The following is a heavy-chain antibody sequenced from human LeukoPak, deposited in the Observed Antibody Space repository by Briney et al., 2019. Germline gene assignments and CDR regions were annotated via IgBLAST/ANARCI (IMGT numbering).Heavy chain of an antibody. Sequence: PSETLSLTCTVSGGSISSYYWSWIRQPPGKGLEWIGYIYYSGSTNYNPSLKSRVTISVDTSKNQFSLKLSSVTAADTAVYYCARLRTGEAGFDNWGQGTLVTVSS. CDR1: GGSISSYY. V-gene: IGHV4-59*01. J-gene: IGHJ4*02. D-gene: IGHD7-27*01. CDR2: IYYSGST. CDR3: ARLRTGEAGFDN.